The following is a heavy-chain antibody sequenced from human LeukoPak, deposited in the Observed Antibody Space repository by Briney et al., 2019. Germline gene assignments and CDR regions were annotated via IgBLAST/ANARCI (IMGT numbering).Heavy chain of an antibody. CDR2: ISGSGGST. D-gene: IGHD2-15*01. CDR3: AKVAVVVAATIWFDP. CDR1: GFTFSSYA. J-gene: IGHJ5*02. Sequence: GGSLRLSCAASGFTFSSYAMSWVRQAPGKGLVWVSAISGSGGSTYYADSVKGRFTISRDNSKNTLYLQMNSLRGEDTAVYYCAKVAVVVAATIWFDPWGQGTLVTVSS. V-gene: IGHV3-23*01.